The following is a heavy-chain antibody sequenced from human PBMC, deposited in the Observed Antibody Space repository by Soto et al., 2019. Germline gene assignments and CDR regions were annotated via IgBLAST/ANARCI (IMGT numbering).Heavy chain of an antibody. V-gene: IGHV3-23*01. CDR3: AKGSIEYSASVDI. D-gene: IGHD5-12*01. CDR2: ISARGGSS. CDR1: GFSFSSYA. J-gene: IGHJ4*02. Sequence: EVQLLESGGGLVQPGGSLRLSCEASGFSFSSYAMVWVRQAPGKGLEWVSVISARGGSSYFADSVKGRFSISRDNSKNVLSLELNSVRVEDTAIYFCAKGSIEYSASVDIWGQGTLVLVSS.